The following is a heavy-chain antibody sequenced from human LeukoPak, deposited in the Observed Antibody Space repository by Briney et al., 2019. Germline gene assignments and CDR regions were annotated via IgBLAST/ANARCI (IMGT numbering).Heavy chain of an antibody. CDR3: AGLGEGPNDYPYNWFDP. D-gene: IGHD3-10*01. Sequence: GESLKISCKGSGYSFTSYWIGWVRQMPGKGLEWMGIIYPGDSDTRYSPSFQGQVTISADKSISTSYLQWGSLKASDTAMYYCAGLGEGPNDYPYNWFDPWGQGTLVTVSS. V-gene: IGHV5-51*01. CDR1: GYSFTSYW. J-gene: IGHJ5*02. CDR2: IYPGDSDT.